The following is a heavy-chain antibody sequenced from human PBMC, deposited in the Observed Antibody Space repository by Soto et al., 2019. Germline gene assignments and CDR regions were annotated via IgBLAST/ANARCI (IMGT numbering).Heavy chain of an antibody. D-gene: IGHD2-8*01. J-gene: IGHJ4*02. CDR1: GFTFSTSA. V-gene: IGHV3-30*01. CDR2: ISHDGTNE. Sequence: HVQLVESGGGVVQPGRSLRLSCAASGFTFSTSAMHWVRQAPGKGLEWVAVISHDGTNEHYEDSVKGRFTVSRDNSRNTLSLQMNSLRPEDTAMYYCVASVFSFDYWGQGSLVTVSS. CDR3: VASVFSFDY.